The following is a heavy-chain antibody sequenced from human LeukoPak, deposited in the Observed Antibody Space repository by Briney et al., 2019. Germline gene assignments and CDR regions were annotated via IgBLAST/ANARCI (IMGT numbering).Heavy chain of an antibody. V-gene: IGHV4-31*03. Sequence: SQNLSLTCTVSGGSISSGGYYWSWIRQHPGKGLEWIGYIYYSGSTYYNPSLKSRVTISVDTSKNQFSLKLSSVTAADTAMYYCSGTMVRGVIISFDYWGQGTLVTVSS. D-gene: IGHD3-10*01. CDR3: SGTMVRGVIISFDY. CDR2: IYYSGST. J-gene: IGHJ4*02. CDR1: GGSISSGGYY.